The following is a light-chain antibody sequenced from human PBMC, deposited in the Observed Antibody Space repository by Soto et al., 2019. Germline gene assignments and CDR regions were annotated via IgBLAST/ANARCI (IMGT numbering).Light chain of an antibody. Sequence: QSALTQPASVSGSPGQSITISCTGTSSDVGGYNYVSWYQQHPGKAPKLMIYEVSNRPSGVSNRFSGSKSGNTASLTISGXXXXXXXXYXCSSYTSSSTPYVFGTGTKVTVL. CDR1: SSDVGGYNY. CDR2: EVS. CDR3: SSYTSSSTPYV. V-gene: IGLV2-14*01. J-gene: IGLJ1*01.